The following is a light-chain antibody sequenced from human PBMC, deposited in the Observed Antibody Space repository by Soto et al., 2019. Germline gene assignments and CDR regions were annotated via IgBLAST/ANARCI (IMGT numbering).Light chain of an antibody. CDR2: DVS. CDR1: SSDVGVYNY. Sequence: QSVLTQPASVSGSPGQSITISCTGTSSDVGVYNYVSWYQQHPGKAPKPMIYDVSNRPSGVSNRFSGSKSGNTASLTISGLQAEDEADYYCNSYTSSSTYVFGTGTKVTVL. J-gene: IGLJ1*01. V-gene: IGLV2-14*01. CDR3: NSYTSSSTYV.